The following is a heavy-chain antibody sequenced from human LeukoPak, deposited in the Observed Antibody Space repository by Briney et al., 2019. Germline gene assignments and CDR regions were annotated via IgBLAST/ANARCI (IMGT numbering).Heavy chain of an antibody. J-gene: IGHJ4*02. Sequence: PGGSLRLSCAASGFTFSSYGMSWVRQAPGKGLEWVSAITGSGGSTYYADSVKGRFAISRDNSKNTLYLQMSSLRAEDTAVYYCANEVRPNDYWGQGTLVTVSS. CDR1: GFTFSSYG. D-gene: IGHD4/OR15-4a*01. CDR3: ANEVRPNDY. V-gene: IGHV3-23*01. CDR2: ITGSGGST.